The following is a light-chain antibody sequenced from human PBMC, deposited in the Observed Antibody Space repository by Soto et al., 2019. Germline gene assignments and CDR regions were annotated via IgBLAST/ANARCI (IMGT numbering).Light chain of an antibody. J-gene: IGKJ5*01. V-gene: IGKV3D-20*02. CDR3: QQRSNWPPIT. CDR2: GAS. Sequence: EIVLTESPGTVSFAPGERATLSCMASQSVSSSYLAWYQQKPGQAPSLLIYGASTRATGIPARFSGSGSGTEFTLTISSLEPEDAAVYYCQQRSNWPPITFGQGTRLEIK. CDR1: QSVSSSY.